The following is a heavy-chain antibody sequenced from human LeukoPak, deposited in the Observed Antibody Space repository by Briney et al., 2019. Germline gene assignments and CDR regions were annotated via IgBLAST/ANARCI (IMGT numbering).Heavy chain of an antibody. CDR2: GYYSRSA. Sequence: SETLSLTCTVSGGSITNSPYSWGRLRPPPGMGLEWVGSGYYSRSAYYNPSLKSRATTFVDTSKNQFFLRLSSVAAADTAVYFCARRDDGDDAGFDYWGQGTLVTVSS. CDR3: ARRDDGDDAGFDY. CDR1: GGSITNSPYS. D-gene: IGHD4-17*01. J-gene: IGHJ4*02. V-gene: IGHV4-39*01.